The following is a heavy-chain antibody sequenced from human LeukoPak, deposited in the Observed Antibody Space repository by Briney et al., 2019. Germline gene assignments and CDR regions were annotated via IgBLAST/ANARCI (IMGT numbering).Heavy chain of an antibody. CDR3: AATKAGYGEGY. CDR1: GYSISNGYY. J-gene: IGHJ4*02. Sequence: PSETLSLTCAVSGYSISNGYYWGWIRQPPGKGLEWIGSIYHSGSTYYNPSLKSRVLISLDTSRNQFSLQLSSVTAADTAVYYCAATKAGYGEGYWGQGNLVTVSS. V-gene: IGHV4-38-2*01. D-gene: IGHD5-12*01. CDR2: IYHSGST.